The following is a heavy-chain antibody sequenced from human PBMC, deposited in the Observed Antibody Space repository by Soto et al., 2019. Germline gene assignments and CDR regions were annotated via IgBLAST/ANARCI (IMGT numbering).Heavy chain of an antibody. D-gene: IGHD2-15*01. CDR2: INSSSSTI. CDR3: AKDVAAATPYYFAY. V-gene: IGHV3-48*01. CDR1: GFTFSSYS. Sequence: EVQLVESGGGLVQPGGSLRLSCAASGFTFSSYSMNWVRQAPGKGLEWVSYINSSSSTIYYSDSVKGRFTISRDNAKDSLRLQGHSLSASAAPAYSWAKDVAAATPYYFAYWGQGTLVTVSS. J-gene: IGHJ4*02.